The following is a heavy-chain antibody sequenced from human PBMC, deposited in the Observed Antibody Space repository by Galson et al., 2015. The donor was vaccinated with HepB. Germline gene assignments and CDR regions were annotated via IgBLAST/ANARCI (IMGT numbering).Heavy chain of an antibody. CDR1: GGSISSCY. CDR3: ARDDREGVVTATSAFDI. CDR2: IYYSGST. J-gene: IGHJ3*02. D-gene: IGHD2-21*02. V-gene: IGHV4-59*01. Sequence: SETLSLTCTVSGGSISSCYWSWIRQPPGKGLEWIGYIYYSGSTNYNPSLKSRVTISVDTSKNQFSLKLSSVTAADTAVYYCARDDREGVVTATSAFDIWGQGTMVTVSS.